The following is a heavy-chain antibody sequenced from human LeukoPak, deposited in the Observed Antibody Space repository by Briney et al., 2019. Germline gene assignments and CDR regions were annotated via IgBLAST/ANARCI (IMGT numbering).Heavy chain of an antibody. CDR1: GGSISSYY. D-gene: IGHD3-10*01. J-gene: IGHJ6*03. CDR3: ARGNYQYYYGSGSYRYYYYMDV. Sequence: SETLSLTCTVSGGSISSYYWSWIRQPPGKGLEWIGEINHSGSTNYNPSLKSRVTISVDTSKNQFSLKLSSVTAADTAVYYCARGNYQYYYGSGSYRYYYYMDVWGKGTTVTVSS. V-gene: IGHV4-34*01. CDR2: INHSGST.